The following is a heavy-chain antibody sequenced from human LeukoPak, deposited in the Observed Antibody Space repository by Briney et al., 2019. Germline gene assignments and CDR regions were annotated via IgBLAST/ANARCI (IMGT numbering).Heavy chain of an antibody. CDR1: GFTFSSYG. J-gene: IGHJ5*02. CDR2: IRYDGSNK. V-gene: IGHV3-30*02. D-gene: IGHD5-18*01. CDR3: AKDREIQLWLLNDNWFDP. Sequence: GGSLRLSCAASGFTFSSYGMHWVRQAPGKGLEWVAFIRYDGSNKYYADSVKGRFTISRDNSKNTLYLQMNSLRAEDTAVYCCAKDREIQLWLLNDNWFDPWGQGTLATVSS.